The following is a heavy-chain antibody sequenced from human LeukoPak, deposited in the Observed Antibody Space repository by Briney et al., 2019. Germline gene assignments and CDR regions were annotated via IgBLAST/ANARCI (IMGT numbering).Heavy chain of an antibody. D-gene: IGHD3-9*01. CDR1: GDSINRDDFY. Sequence: SETLSLTCTVSGDSINRDDFYWVWIRQHPGKGLEWIGYIYFTGNTYYNSSLKSRLTISFEPSNIQFSLRLSSVTAADTAIYYCARLKTGYYFDSWGQGTLVTVSA. V-gene: IGHV4-31*03. CDR3: ARLKTGYYFDS. J-gene: IGHJ4*02. CDR2: IYFTGNT.